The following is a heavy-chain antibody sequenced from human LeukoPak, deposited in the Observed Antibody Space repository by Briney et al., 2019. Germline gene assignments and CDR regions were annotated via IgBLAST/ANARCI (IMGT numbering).Heavy chain of an antibody. CDR3: AREREPGGRDYYFDY. Sequence: GASVKVSCKASGYTFTGYYMHWVRQAPGQGLEWMGWINPNSGGTNYAQKFQGRVTMTRDTSISTAYMELSRLRSDDTAVYYCAREREPGGRDYYFDYWGQGTLVTVSS. CDR2: INPNSGGT. J-gene: IGHJ4*02. D-gene: IGHD2-15*01. V-gene: IGHV1-2*02. CDR1: GYTFTGYY.